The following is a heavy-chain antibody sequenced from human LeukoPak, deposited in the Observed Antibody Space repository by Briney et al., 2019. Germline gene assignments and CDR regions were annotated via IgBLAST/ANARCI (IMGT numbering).Heavy chain of an antibody. D-gene: IGHD3-3*01. CDR1: GGSISSSSYY. Sequence: PSETLSLTCTVSGGSISSSSYYWGWIRQPPGKGLEWIGSIYYSGSTYYNPSLKSRVSISLDRSKNQFALQLTSVTAADTAVYLCARGNWGYFTDWGQGTLVTVSS. J-gene: IGHJ4*02. CDR2: IYYSGST. CDR3: ARGNWGYFTD. V-gene: IGHV4-39*06.